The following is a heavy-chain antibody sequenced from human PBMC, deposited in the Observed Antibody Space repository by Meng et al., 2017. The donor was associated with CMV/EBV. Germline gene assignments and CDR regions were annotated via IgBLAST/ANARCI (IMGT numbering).Heavy chain of an antibody. CDR1: GFTFSSYA. CDR3: ARDTYCTNGVCYVEGFDY. J-gene: IGHJ4*02. V-gene: IGHV3-30-3*01. CDR2: ISYDGSNK. D-gene: IGHD2-8*01. Sequence: GESLKISCAASGFTFSSYAMHWVRQAPGKGLEWVAVISYDGSNKYYADSVKGRFTISRDNSKNTLYLQMNSLRAEDTAVYYCARDTYCTNGVCYVEGFDYWGQGTRGT.